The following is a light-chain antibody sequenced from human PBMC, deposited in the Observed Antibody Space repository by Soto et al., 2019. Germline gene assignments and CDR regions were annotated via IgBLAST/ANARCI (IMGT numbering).Light chain of an antibody. CDR2: DAS. Sequence: DIQMTQSPASLSASVGDRITITCRASHSISTYLNWYQHKPGKAPKLLIYDASNFETGVPSRFSGSGSGTEFTFTISSLQPEDIATYYCQQYDNLPLTFGGGTKVDIK. J-gene: IGKJ4*01. V-gene: IGKV1-33*01. CDR3: QQYDNLPLT. CDR1: HSISTY.